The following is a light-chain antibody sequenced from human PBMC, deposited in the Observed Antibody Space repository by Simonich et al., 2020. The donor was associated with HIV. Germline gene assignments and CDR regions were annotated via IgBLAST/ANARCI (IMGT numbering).Light chain of an antibody. V-gene: IGKV3-11*01. CDR3: QQYNNWSPLT. CDR2: DAS. CDR1: QSVSSY. J-gene: IGKJ4*01. Sequence: EIVLTQSPATLSLSPGERATLSCRASQSVSSYLAWYQQKPGQAPRLLIYDASNRATGIPARFSGSGSGTDFTLTISSLEPEDFAVYYCQQYNNWSPLTFGGGTKVEIK.